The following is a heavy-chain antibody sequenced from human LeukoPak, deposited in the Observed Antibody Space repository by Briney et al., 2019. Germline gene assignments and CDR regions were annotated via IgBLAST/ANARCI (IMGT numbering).Heavy chain of an antibody. J-gene: IGHJ6*04. D-gene: IGHD3-10*01. CDR3: ALGGWFGELWDGMDV. CDR1: GFTVSSNY. V-gene: IGHV3-53*01. CDR2: IYSGGST. Sequence: GGSLRLSCAASGFTVSSNYMSWVRQAPGKGLEWVSVIYSGGSTYYADSVKGRFTISRDNSKNTLYLQMNSLRAEGTAVYYCALGGWFGELWDGMDVWSKGTTVTVSS.